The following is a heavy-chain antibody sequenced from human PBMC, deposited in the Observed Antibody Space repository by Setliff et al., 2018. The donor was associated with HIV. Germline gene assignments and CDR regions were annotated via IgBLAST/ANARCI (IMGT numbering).Heavy chain of an antibody. D-gene: IGHD1-7*01. CDR3: HVEVPLIMRTTPPL. V-gene: IGHV4-34*01. J-gene: IGHJ4*02. CDR2: ISHSGST. CDR1: GGPLSNHY. Sequence: SETLSLTCVVYGGPLSNHYWSWIRQPPGKGLEWIAEISHSGSTTYNPSLESRVTVSVDTTKNQFSLRLNNVTAADTAVYYCHVEVPLIMRTTPPLWGQGTLVTVSS.